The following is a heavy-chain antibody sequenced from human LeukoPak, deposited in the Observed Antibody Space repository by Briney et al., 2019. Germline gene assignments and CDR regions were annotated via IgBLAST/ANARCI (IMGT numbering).Heavy chain of an antibody. V-gene: IGHV4-39*07. CDR1: GGSISSSSYY. CDR3: ARGGVSYYDSSGYYPSHVDY. J-gene: IGHJ4*02. Sequence: SETLSLTCTVSGGSISSSSYYWGWIRQPPGKGLEWIGSIYYSGSTYYNPSLKSRVTISVDTSKNQFSLKLSSVTAADTAVYYCARGGVSYYDSSGYYPSHVDYWGQGTLVTVSS. CDR2: IYYSGST. D-gene: IGHD3-22*01.